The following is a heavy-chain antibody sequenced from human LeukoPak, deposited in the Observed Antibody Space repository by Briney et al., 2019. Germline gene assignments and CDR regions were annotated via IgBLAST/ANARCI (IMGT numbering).Heavy chain of an antibody. CDR3: ARDNTVIPPYYFDY. CDR1: GFTVSSNY. J-gene: IGHJ4*02. V-gene: IGHV3-53*01. CDR2: IYSGGST. Sequence: GGSLRLSCAASGFTVSSNYMSWVRQAPGKGLEWVSVIYSGGSTYYADSVKGRFTISRDNAKNSLYLQMNSLRAEDTAVYYCARDNTVIPPYYFDYWGQGTLVTVSS. D-gene: IGHD4-17*01.